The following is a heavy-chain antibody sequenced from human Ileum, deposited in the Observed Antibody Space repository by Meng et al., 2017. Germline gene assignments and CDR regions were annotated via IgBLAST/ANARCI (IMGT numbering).Heavy chain of an antibody. CDR3: ARMSTAMIGPYYYYGMDV. Sequence: GESLKISCAASGFTFSSYGMHWVRQAPGKGLVWVSRINSDGSSTSYADSVKGRFTISRDNAKNTLYLKMNRLRAEDTAVYYCARMSTAMIGPYYYYGMDVWGQGTTVTVSS. CDR2: INSDGSST. V-gene: IGHV3-74*01. CDR1: GFTFSSYG. J-gene: IGHJ6*02. D-gene: IGHD5-18*01.